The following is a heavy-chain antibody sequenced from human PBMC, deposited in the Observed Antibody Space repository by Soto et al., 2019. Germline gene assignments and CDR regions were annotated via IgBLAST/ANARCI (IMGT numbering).Heavy chain of an antibody. J-gene: IGHJ6*01. V-gene: IGHV3-7*01. CDR3: ARRGFWSGYFSYYYYGMEV. CDR1: GFTFSSYW. D-gene: IGHD3-3*01. CDR2: IKQDGSEK. Sequence: VSLRLSCAASGFTFSSYWMSWVRQAPVKGLDWVANIKQDGSEKYYVDSVKGRFTISRDNAKNSLYLQMNSLRAEDTAVYYCARRGFWSGYFSYYYYGMEVWGQGTTVIVS.